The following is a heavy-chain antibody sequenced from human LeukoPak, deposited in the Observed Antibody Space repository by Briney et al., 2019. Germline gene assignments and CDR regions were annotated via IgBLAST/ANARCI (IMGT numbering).Heavy chain of an antibody. CDR3: ASPAGRYCSGGSCYSEDFDY. CDR1: GGSFSGYY. J-gene: IGHJ4*02. D-gene: IGHD2-15*01. Sequence: SETLSLTCAVYGGSFSGYYWSWIRQPPGKGLEWIGEINHSGSTNYNPSLKSRVTIPVDTSKNQFSLKLSSVTAADTAVYYYASPAGRYCSGGSCYSEDFDYWGQGTLVTVSS. V-gene: IGHV4-34*01. CDR2: INHSGST.